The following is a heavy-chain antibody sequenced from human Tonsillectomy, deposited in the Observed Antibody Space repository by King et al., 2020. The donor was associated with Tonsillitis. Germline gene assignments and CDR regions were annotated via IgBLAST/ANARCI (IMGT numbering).Heavy chain of an antibody. D-gene: IGHD3-10*01. J-gene: IGHJ4*02. Sequence: VQLVESGAEVKKPGESLRISCKGSGYSFSNYWISWVRQMPGKGLEWMGRIDPSDSYTNYSPSFQGHVTISADKSISTAYLQWSSLKASDTAMYYCAREFTYYYGSGSYSFFFWGQGTLVTVSS. CDR3: AREFTYYYGSGSYSFFF. V-gene: IGHV5-10-1*03. CDR1: GYSFSNYW. CDR2: IDPSDSYT.